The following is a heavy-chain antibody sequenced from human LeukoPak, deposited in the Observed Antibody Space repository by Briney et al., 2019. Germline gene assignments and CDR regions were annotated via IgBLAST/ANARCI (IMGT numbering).Heavy chain of an antibody. CDR2: IDWDDDK. CDR3: ARMGGSSSCRWFDP. CDR1: GFSLSTSGMC. J-gene: IGHJ5*02. D-gene: IGHD2-2*01. Sequence: SGPALVKPTQTLTLTCTFSGFSLSTSGMCASWIRQPPGKALEWLARIDWDDDKYYSTSLKTRLTISKDTSKNQVVLTMTNMDPEDTATYYCARMGGSSSCRWFDPWGQGTLVTVSS. V-gene: IGHV2-70*11.